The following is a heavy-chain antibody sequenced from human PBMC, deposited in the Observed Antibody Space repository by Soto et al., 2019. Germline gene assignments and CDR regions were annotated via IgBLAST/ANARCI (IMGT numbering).Heavy chain of an antibody. CDR3: ARSIQTYYDFWGGYRGWFDP. CDR1: GFAFSDPY. V-gene: IGHV3-11*04. J-gene: IGHJ5*02. Sequence: PGGSLRLSCAASGFAFSDPYMSWIRQAPGKGLEWISYISSSGSTIYYADSVKGRFTISRDNAKNSLYLQMNSLRAEDTAVYYCARSIQTYYDFWGGYRGWFDPWGQGTLVTVSS. D-gene: IGHD3-3*01. CDR2: ISSSGSTI.